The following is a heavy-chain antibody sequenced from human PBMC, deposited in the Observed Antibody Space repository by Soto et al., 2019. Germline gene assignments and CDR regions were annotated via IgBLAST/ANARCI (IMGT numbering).Heavy chain of an antibody. CDR1: GYTLTELS. CDR3: ATDLTFGSPSAFDI. CDR2: FDPEDGET. J-gene: IGHJ3*02. D-gene: IGHD3-9*01. V-gene: IGHV1-24*01. Sequence: VSVKVSCKVSGYTLTELSMHWVRQAPGKGLEWMGGFDPEDGETIYAQKFQGRVTMTEDTSTDTAYVELSSLRSEDTAVYYCATDLTFGSPSAFDIWGQGTMVTFSS.